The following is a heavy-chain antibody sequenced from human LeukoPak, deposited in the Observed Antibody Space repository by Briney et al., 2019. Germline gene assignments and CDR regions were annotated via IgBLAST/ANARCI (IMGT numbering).Heavy chain of an antibody. CDR2: IKQDGSEK. CDR1: GFTFSSYW. CDR3: ARDDYDSSGYSPSFDY. D-gene: IGHD3-22*01. Sequence: PGGSLRLSCAASGFTFSSYWMSWVRQAPGKGLEWVAHIKQDGSEKYYVDSVKGRFTISRDNAKNSLYLQMNSLRAEDTAVYYCARDDYDSSGYSPSFDYWGQGTLVTVSS. V-gene: IGHV3-7*01. J-gene: IGHJ4*02.